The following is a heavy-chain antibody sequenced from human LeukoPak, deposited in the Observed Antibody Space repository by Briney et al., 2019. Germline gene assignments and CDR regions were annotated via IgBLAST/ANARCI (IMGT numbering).Heavy chain of an antibody. D-gene: IGHD2-2*01. V-gene: IGHV1-18*01. CDR3: ARVVVPAAHPPAFDI. CDR2: ISAYNGNT. Sequence: ASVKVSCKASGYTFTSYGISRVRQAPGQGLEWMGWISAYNGNTNYAQKLQGRVTMTTDTSTSTAYMELRSLRSDDTAVYYCARVVVPAAHPPAFDIWGQGTMVTVSS. CDR1: GYTFTSYG. J-gene: IGHJ3*02.